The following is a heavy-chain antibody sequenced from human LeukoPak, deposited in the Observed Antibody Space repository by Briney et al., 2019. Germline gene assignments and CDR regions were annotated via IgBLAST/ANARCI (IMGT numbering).Heavy chain of an antibody. Sequence: ASVKVSCKASGYTFTDYYMHWVRQAPGQGFEWMGWINPDDGDTNYAQKFQGRVTMTRDTSISTAHMEVSRLRSDDTAVYYCARANFLYCSSSTCLFDYWGQGTLITVSS. D-gene: IGHD2-2*01. J-gene: IGHJ4*02. CDR1: GYTFTDYY. CDR3: ARANFLYCSSSTCLFDY. V-gene: IGHV1-2*02. CDR2: INPDDGDT.